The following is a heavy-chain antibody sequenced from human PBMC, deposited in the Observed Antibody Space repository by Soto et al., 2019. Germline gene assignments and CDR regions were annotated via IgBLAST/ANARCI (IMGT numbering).Heavy chain of an antibody. D-gene: IGHD4-17*01. CDR2: ISSSGSTI. V-gene: IGHV3-48*03. CDR1: GFTFSSYE. CDR3: ATWDYGGQGGYYYGMDV. J-gene: IGHJ6*02. Sequence: PGGSLRLSCAASGFTFSSYEMNWVRQAPGKGLEWVSYISSSGSTIYYADSVKGRFTISRDNAKNPLYLQMNSLRAEDTAVYYCATWDYGGQGGYYYGMDVWGQGTTVTVSS.